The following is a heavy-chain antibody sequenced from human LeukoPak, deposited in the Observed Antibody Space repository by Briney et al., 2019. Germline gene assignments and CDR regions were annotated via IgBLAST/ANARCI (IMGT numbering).Heavy chain of an antibody. J-gene: IGHJ4*02. D-gene: IGHD2-2*02. Sequence: SETLSLTCTVSGGSISSYYWSWIRQPPGKGLEWIGYIYYSGSTYYNPSLKSRVTISVDTSKNQFSLKLSSVTAADTAVYYCARVAGGVVPAAIEGDYWGQGTLVTVSS. CDR3: ARVAGGVVPAAIEGDY. V-gene: IGHV4-59*08. CDR1: GGSISSYY. CDR2: IYYSGST.